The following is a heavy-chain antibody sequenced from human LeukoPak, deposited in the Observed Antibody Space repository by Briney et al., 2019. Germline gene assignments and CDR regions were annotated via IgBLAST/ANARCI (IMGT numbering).Heavy chain of an antibody. V-gene: IGHV4-39*01. CDR1: GVSISSSNSY. D-gene: IGHD3/OR15-3a*01. CDR2: IYYSGNT. Sequence: PSETLSLTCTVSGVSISSSNSYWGWIRQPPGKGLEWIGSIYYSGNTYYNASLKSQVSISIDTSKNQFSLRLPSVTAADTAVYYCARQTGSGLFILPGGQGTLVTASS. J-gene: IGHJ4*02. CDR3: ARQTGSGLFILP.